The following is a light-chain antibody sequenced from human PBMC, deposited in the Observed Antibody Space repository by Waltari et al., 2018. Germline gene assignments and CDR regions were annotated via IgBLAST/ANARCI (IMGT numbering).Light chain of an antibody. V-gene: IGLV1-47*01. CDR3: ATWDDRLSDYV. CDR1: SSNVGSTS. CDR2: RNN. J-gene: IGLJ1*01. Sequence: QSVLTQPPSASGTPGQRVIISCSGRSSNVGSTSVHWYQHLLGTAPKLLIYRNNQRPSGVPDRFSGSKSGTSSSLAISGLRSEDEADYYCATWDDRLSDYVFGTGTKVTAL.